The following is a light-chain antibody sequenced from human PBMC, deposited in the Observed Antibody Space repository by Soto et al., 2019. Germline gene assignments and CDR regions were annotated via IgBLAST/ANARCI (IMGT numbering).Light chain of an antibody. CDR3: AAWDDSLNGYV. Sequence: QSVLTQPPSASWTPWQRGTISCSGSSSNIGSRTVNWYQQLPGTAPKLLIYSNNQRPSGVPDRFSGSPSGTSASLAIRGIQSEDEADYYCAAWDDSLNGYVFGTGTKVTV. V-gene: IGLV1-44*01. J-gene: IGLJ1*01. CDR2: SNN. CDR1: SSNIGSRT.